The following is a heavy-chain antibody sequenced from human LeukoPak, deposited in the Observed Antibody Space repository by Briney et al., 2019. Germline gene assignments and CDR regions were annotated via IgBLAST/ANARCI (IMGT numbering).Heavy chain of an antibody. J-gene: IGHJ4*02. CDR1: GGSFGGYY. CDR3: ARGVGVVVPAAASSKFDY. D-gene: IGHD2-2*01. CDR2: INHSGST. Sequence: KPSETLSLTCAVYGGSFGGYYWSWIRQPPGKGLEWIGEINHSGSTNYNPSLKSRVTISVDTSKNQFSLKLSSVTAADTAVYYCARGVGVVVPAAASSKFDYWGQGTLVTVSS. V-gene: IGHV4-34*01.